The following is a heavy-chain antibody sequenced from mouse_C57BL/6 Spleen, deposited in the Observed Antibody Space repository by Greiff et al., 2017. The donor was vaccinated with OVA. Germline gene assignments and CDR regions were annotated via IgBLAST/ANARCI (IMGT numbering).Heavy chain of an antibody. Sequence: QVQLQQPGAELVKPGASVKLSCKASGYTFTSYWMHWVKQRPGQGLEWIGMIHPNSGSTNYNEKFKSKATLTVDKSSSTAYMQLSSLTSEDSAVYYCARSTMVTTGCAYWGQGTLVTVSA. CDR3: ARSTMVTTGCAY. D-gene: IGHD2-2*01. CDR1: GYTFTSYW. J-gene: IGHJ3*01. CDR2: IHPNSGST. V-gene: IGHV1-64*01.